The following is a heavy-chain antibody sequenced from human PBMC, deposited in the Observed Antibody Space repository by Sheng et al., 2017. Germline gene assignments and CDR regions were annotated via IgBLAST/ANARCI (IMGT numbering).Heavy chain of an antibody. D-gene: IGHD3-22*01. CDR1: GGTFSSYA. J-gene: IGHJ5*02. CDR2: IIPIFGTA. V-gene: IGHV1-69*05. Sequence: QVQLVQSGAEVKKPGSSVKVSCKASGGTFSSYAISWVRQAPGQGLEWMGGIIPIFGTANYAQKFQGRVTITTDESTSTAYMELSSLRSEDTAVYYCARDSGYYYDSSGPALNWFDPWGQGTLVTVSS. CDR3: ARDSGYYYDSSGPALNWFDP.